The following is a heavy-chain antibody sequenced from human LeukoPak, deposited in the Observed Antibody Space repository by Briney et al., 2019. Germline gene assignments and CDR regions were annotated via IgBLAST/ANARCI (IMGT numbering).Heavy chain of an antibody. CDR2: IRYDGSNK. D-gene: IGHD6-6*01. CDR3: AKVGEYSSSGGHFDY. CDR1: GFTFSSYG. Sequence: PGGSLRLSCAASGFTFSSYGMHWVRQAPGKGLEWVAFIRYDGSNKYYADSVKGRFTISRDNSKNTLYLQMNSLRAEDTAVYYCAKVGEYSSSGGHFDYWGQGTLVTVSS. V-gene: IGHV3-30*02. J-gene: IGHJ4*02.